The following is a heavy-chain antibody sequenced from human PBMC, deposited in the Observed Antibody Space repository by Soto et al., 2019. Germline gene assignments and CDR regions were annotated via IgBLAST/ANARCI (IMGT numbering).Heavy chain of an antibody. V-gene: IGHV1-69*14. D-gene: IGHD1-26*01. Sequence: QVQLVQSGAEVKKPGSSVKVSCKASEGTFNKYAITWVRQAPGQGLEWMGGIIPIFGAVKYAQRFQGRVTSTADKSTSTAYMELISLRSEDTAVYYWASLVGATRNSDYWGQGTLVTVSS. CDR2: IIPIFGAV. J-gene: IGHJ4*02. CDR1: EGTFNKYA. CDR3: ASLVGATRNSDY.